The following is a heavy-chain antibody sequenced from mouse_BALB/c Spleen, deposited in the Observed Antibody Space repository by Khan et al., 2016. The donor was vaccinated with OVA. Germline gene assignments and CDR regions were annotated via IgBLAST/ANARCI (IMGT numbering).Heavy chain of an antibody. V-gene: IGHV1S136*01. Sequence: VQLQQSGPELVKPGASVKMSCKASGYTFTNYVMHWVKQKPGQGLEWIGYINPYNDGPKYNEKFNGKATLTSDKSSSTVYMELNSLTSEDSAVYYSARYASSPGYAIDYWGQGTSVTVSS. CDR1: GYTFTNYV. CDR3: ARYASSPGYAIDY. D-gene: IGHD1-1*01. J-gene: IGHJ4*01. CDR2: INPYNDGP.